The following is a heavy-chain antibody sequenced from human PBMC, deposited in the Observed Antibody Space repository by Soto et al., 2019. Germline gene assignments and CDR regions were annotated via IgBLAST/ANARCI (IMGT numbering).Heavy chain of an antibody. CDR2: IKQDGSER. D-gene: IGHD3-10*01. Sequence: PGGSLRLSCAASGFTFSRYWMSWVRQAPGKGLEWVANIKQDGSERYYVDSVKGRFTISRDNAKNSLYLHMSSLSAEDTAVFYCVRDFEGYYGHGPFEYWGLGILVTVSS. V-gene: IGHV3-7*03. J-gene: IGHJ4*02. CDR1: GFTFSRYW. CDR3: VRDFEGYYGHGPFEY.